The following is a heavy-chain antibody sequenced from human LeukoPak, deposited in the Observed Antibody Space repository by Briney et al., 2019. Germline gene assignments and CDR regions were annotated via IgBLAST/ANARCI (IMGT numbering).Heavy chain of an antibody. V-gene: IGHV4-59*01. D-gene: IGHD2-2*01. CDR1: GGSISSYY. CDR3: AKESTSWGPFDY. Sequence: SETLSLTCTVSGGSISSYYWSWIRQPPGKGLEWIGYIYYSGSTNYNPSLKSRVTISVDTSKNQFSLKLSSVTAADTAVYYCAKESTSWGPFDYWGQGTLVTVSS. J-gene: IGHJ4*02. CDR2: IYYSGST.